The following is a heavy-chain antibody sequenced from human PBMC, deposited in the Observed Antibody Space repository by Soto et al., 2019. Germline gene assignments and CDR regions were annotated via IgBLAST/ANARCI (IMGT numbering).Heavy chain of an antibody. CDR2: IFFSGNT. V-gene: IGHV4-31*03. Sequence: SETLSLTCTVSGGSILNGGHYLTWIRQHPGKGLEWIGKIFFSGNTHYNPALKSRLTFSVDTTKNQFSLKLTSVTAADTAIYYCARDNYGRMLDFWGPGTLVTVSS. D-gene: IGHD4-17*01. CDR1: GGSILNGGHY. CDR3: ARDNYGRMLDF. J-gene: IGHJ4*02.